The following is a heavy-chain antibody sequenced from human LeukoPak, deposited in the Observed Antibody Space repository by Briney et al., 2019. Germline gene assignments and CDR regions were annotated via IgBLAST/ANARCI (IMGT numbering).Heavy chain of an antibody. D-gene: IGHD6-19*01. J-gene: IGHJ4*02. V-gene: IGHV3-11*06. Sequence: GRFAISRDNAKNSLYLQMNSLRAEDTAVYYCARDLAVAGHFDYWGQGTLVTVSS. CDR3: ARDLAVAGHFDY.